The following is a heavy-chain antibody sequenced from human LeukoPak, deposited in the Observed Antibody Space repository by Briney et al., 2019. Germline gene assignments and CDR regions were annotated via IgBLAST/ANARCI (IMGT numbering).Heavy chain of an antibody. Sequence: GASVKVSCKASGYTFTGYYMHWVRQAPGQGLEWMGWINPNSGGTNYAQKFQGRVTMTRDTSISTAYMELSRLRSDDTAVYYSARDEGIVVVPDHRRFDPWGQGTLVTVSS. CDR2: INPNSGGT. CDR1: GYTFTGYY. J-gene: IGHJ5*02. D-gene: IGHD2-2*01. CDR3: ARDEGIVVVPDHRRFDP. V-gene: IGHV1-2*02.